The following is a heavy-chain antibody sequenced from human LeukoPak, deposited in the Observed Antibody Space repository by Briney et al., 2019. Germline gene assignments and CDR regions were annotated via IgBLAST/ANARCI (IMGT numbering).Heavy chain of an antibody. CDR1: GFSFSSSW. V-gene: IGHV3-74*01. CDR3: ARLAGETSADD. D-gene: IGHD3-16*01. CDR2: IYSDGVTI. Sequence: PGGSLRLSCAASGFSFSSSWMHWVRQAPGKGLMWVARIYSDGVTISYADFAWGRFTISRDNAKNTLYLQMDSLRVEDTAVYYCARLAGETSADDSGRGVLVTVSS. J-gene: IGHJ4*02.